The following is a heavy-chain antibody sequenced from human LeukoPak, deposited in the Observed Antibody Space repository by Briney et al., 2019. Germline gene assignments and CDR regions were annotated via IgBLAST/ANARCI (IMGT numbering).Heavy chain of an antibody. CDR2: LIPVLDNS. CDR3: ARGGIGQGY. Sequence: ASVKVSCKASGDTFSSYAFNWVRQAPGQGLEWMGRLIPVLDNSNYAPKFQDRVTMTADESTSTVYMELSSLTSEDTAVYYCARGGIGQGYWSQGTLVTVSS. D-gene: IGHD3-3*02. J-gene: IGHJ4*02. CDR1: GDTFSSYA. V-gene: IGHV1-69*11.